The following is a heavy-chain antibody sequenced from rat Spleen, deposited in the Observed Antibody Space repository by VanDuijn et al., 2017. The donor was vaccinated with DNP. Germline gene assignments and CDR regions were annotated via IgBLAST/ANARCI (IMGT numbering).Heavy chain of an antibody. CDR1: GLTFSNYA. D-gene: IGHD5-1*01. CDR3: ATHLGAPFAY. CDR2: ITNSGSDT. V-gene: IGHV5S13*01. Sequence: EVQLVESGGGLVQPGRSLKLSCAASGLTFSNYAMAWVRQAPTKGLEWVASITNSGSDTKYRDSVQGRFTISRDNAKNTLYLQMDSLRSEDTATYYCATHLGAPFAYWGQGTLVTVSS. J-gene: IGHJ3*01.